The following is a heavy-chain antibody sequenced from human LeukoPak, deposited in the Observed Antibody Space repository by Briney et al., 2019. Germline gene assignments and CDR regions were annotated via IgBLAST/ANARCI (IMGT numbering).Heavy chain of an antibody. V-gene: IGHV3-7*03. Sequence: GGSLRLSCAASGFTFSRFWMTWVRQAPGKGLEGVASIKQDGSEKYYVDSVKGRFTISRDNAKYSLYLQMDSLPAEDTAVYYCGKPWDYVAQTHFDYWGQGALVTVSS. CDR3: GKPWDYVAQTHFDY. CDR1: GFTFSRFW. CDR2: IKQDGSEK. D-gene: IGHD4-17*01. J-gene: IGHJ4*02.